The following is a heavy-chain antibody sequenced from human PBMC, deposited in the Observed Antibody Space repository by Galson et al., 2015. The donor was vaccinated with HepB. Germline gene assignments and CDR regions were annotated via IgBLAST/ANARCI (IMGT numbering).Heavy chain of an antibody. CDR1: GFTFSSNW. Sequence: SLRLSCAASGFTFSSNWMHWVRQAPGKGLVWVSRINSDGSSTSYADSVKGRFTISRGNAKNTLYLQMNSLRAEDTAVYYCARGYSKYYYYGMDVWGQGTTVTVSS. J-gene: IGHJ6*02. V-gene: IGHV3-74*01. CDR3: ARGYSKYYYYGMDV. CDR2: INSDGSST. D-gene: IGHD6-13*01.